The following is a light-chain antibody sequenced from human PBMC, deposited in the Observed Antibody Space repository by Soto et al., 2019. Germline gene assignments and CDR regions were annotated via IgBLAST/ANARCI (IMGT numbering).Light chain of an antibody. J-gene: IGKJ5*01. Sequence: DIQMTQSPFSLSASVGDRVTISCRASQGIGNALGWYQQKPGKAPKLLIYAASSLQSGVPSRFSGSGSGTDFTLTISSLQPEDFATYYCQQANSFPITFGQGTRLEIK. CDR3: QQANSFPIT. V-gene: IGKV1-12*01. CDR1: QGIGNA. CDR2: AAS.